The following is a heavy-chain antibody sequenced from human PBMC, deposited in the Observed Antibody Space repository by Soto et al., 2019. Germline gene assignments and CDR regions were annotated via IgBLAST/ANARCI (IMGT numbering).Heavy chain of an antibody. Sequence: PGGSLILTCAASGFNFSSYAMSGVRQAPGKGLEWVSAISGSGGSTYYADSVKGRFTISRDNSKNTLYLQMNSLRAEDTAVYYCAKDYQRAVAGSFDYWGQGTLVTVSS. D-gene: IGHD6-19*01. CDR2: ISGSGGST. CDR1: GFNFSSYA. V-gene: IGHV3-23*01. CDR3: AKDYQRAVAGSFDY. J-gene: IGHJ4*02.